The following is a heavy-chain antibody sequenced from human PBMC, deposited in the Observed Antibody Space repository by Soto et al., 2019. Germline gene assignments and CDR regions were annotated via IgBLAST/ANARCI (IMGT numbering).Heavy chain of an antibody. CDR3: ANGRATYGLLTHDY. CDR1: GFSFRNYA. Sequence: GGSLRLSCAASGFSFRNYAMSWVRQAPGKGLEWISTLTGSSSNIYYADSVKGRFAISRDNSRNTLYLQMNSLTAEDTAVYYCANGRATYGLLTHDYWGQGTLVTVS. J-gene: IGHJ4*02. D-gene: IGHD3-10*01. V-gene: IGHV3-23*01. CDR2: LTGSSSNI.